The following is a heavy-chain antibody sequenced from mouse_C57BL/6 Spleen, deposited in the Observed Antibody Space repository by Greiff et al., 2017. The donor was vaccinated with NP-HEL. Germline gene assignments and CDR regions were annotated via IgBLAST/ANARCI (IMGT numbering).Heavy chain of an antibody. CDR3: ARDEARDGYYAWFAY. Sequence: QVHLQQSGAELVKPGASVKLSCKASGYTFTEYTIHWVKQRSGQGLEWIGWFYPGGGSIKYNEKFTGKATLTANKSTSTVYMELSRVTSEDAAVYCCARDEARDGYYAWFAYWGQGTRVTVSA. CDR2: FYPGGGSI. D-gene: IGHD2-3*01. CDR1: GYTFTEYT. J-gene: IGHJ3*01. V-gene: IGHV1-62-2*01.